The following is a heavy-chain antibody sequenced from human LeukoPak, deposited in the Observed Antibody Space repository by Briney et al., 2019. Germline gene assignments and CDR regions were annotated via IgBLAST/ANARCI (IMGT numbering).Heavy chain of an antibody. CDR3: ARGFWSGYSYNWFDP. V-gene: IGHV3-66*02. J-gene: IGHJ5*02. D-gene: IGHD3-3*01. Sequence: GGSLRLSCAASGFTVSSNYMSWVRQAPGKGLEGVSVIYSGGSTSYSDSMKGQFTISRDSSKNTLYLQMNSLRAEDTAVYYCARGFWSGYSYNWFDPWGQGTLVTVSS. CDR1: GFTVSSNY. CDR2: IYSGGST.